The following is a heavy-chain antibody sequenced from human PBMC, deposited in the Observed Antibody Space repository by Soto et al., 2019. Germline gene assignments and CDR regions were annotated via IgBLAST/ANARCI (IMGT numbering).Heavy chain of an antibody. Sequence: ASVKVTCNSYGFTFFTSAVHWVRQARGQRLQCIRWNNTGSVNTTYTKTSVERVTITSDMSTIPAYMARTSLRSEDTAVYCCAAAPYCGVDCYFVYWGPGIMVTVSS. CDR2: NNTGSVNT. CDR1: GFTFFTSA. J-gene: IGHJ4*02. V-gene: IGHV1-58*01. CDR3: AAAPYCGVDCYFVY. D-gene: IGHD2-21*02.